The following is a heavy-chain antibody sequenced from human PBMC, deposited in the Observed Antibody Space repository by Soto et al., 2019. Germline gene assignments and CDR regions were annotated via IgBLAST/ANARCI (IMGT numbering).Heavy chain of an antibody. CDR2: LSGSGTST. D-gene: IGHD4-17*01. CDR1: GFSFVSYA. V-gene: IGHV3-23*01. CDR3: ATATKHGGLFNPFGP. J-gene: IGHJ5*02. Sequence: GGSLRLSCAASGFSFVSYAMNWVRQAPGKGLEWVSGLSGSGTSTYYADSVKGRFTISRDNSRDTLFLQTNSLTADDTAVYYCATATKHGGLFNPFGPWGEGALVTVSS.